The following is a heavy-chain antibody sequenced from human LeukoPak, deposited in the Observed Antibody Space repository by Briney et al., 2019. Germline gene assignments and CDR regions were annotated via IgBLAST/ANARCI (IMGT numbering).Heavy chain of an antibody. D-gene: IGHD3-3*01. J-gene: IGHJ1*01. CDR2: IRSKGYGGTT. CDR3: TRLSAPVAHYDFWSEAYSGMTHAGAEYFQH. Sequence: GGSLRLSCTASGFRFGDYAMSWVRQAPGKGPEWVGFIRSKGYGGTTEYAASVEGRFTISRDDSKSIAYLQMNSLKTEDTAVYYCTRLSAPVAHYDFWSEAYSGMTHAGAEYFQHWGQGTLVTVSS. V-gene: IGHV3-49*04. CDR1: GFRFGDYA.